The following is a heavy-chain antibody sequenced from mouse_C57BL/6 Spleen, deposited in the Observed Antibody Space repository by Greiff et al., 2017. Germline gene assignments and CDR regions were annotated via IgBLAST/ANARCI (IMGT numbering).Heavy chain of an antibody. J-gene: IGHJ3*01. D-gene: IGHD1-1*01. V-gene: IGHV5-17*01. CDR3: ARPRDYYGSSYWFAY. CDR2: ISSGSSTI. CDR1: GFTFSDYG. Sequence: EVMLVESGGGLVKPGGSLKLSCAASGFTFSDYGMHWVRQAPEKGLEWVAYISSGSSTIYYADTVKCRFTISRDNAKNTLFLQMTSLRSEDTAMYYCARPRDYYGSSYWFAYWGQGTLVTVSA.